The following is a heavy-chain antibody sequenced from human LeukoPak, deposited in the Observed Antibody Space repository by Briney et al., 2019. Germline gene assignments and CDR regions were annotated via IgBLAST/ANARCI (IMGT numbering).Heavy chain of an antibody. V-gene: IGHV4-61*02. CDR3: ARRGDV. CDR1: RGSISSGSYY. Sequence: KPSETLSLTCTVSRGSISSGSYYWNWIRQPAGKGLEWIGRIYANGSTNYNPSLKSRVTISVDTSKNQFSLRLSSVTAADTAVYYCARRGDVWGQGTTVTVSS. J-gene: IGHJ3*01. CDR2: IYANGST.